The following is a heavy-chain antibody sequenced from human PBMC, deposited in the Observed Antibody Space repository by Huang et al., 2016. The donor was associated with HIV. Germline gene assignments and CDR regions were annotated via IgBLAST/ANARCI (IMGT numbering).Heavy chain of an antibody. Sequence: QVQLVQSGAEVKKPGASVKVSCKASGYAFTSYYMHWVRQAPGQGLEWMGIINPSGGSTSYEQKVQGRGTTTRDTATKTGFMELSSLRSEDTAVYYCARDRDFYDSSGYWGFNYFDYWGQGTLVTVSS. CDR1: GYAFTSYY. D-gene: IGHD3-22*01. CDR3: ARDRDFYDSSGYWGFNYFDY. CDR2: INPSGGST. J-gene: IGHJ4*02. V-gene: IGHV1-46*01.